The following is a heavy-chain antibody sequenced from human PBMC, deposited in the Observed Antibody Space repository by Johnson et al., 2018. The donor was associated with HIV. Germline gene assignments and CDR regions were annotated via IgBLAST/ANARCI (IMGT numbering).Heavy chain of an antibody. CDR3: AKGGVATVLRAFDI. CDR1: GFTFDDYA. J-gene: IGHJ3*02. Sequence: VQLVESGGGLVKSGGSLRLSCAASGFTFDDYAMHWVRQAPGKGLEWVSLISWDGGSSYYADSVKGRFTISRDNSKNSLYLQMNSLRAEDTALYYCAKGGVATVLRAFDIWGQGTMVTVSS. V-gene: IGHV3-43D*03. CDR2: ISWDGGSS. D-gene: IGHD5-12*01.